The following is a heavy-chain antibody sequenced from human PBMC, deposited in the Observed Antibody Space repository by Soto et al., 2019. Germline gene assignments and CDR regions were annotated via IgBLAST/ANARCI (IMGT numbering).Heavy chain of an antibody. CDR1: GFTFSSYA. Sequence: LRLSCAASGFTFSSYAMSWVRQAPGKGLEWVSAISGSGGSTYYADSVKGRFTISRDNSKNTLYLQMNSLGAEDTAVYYCAKDGTRSTSCYSNWFDPWGQGTLVTVSS. D-gene: IGHD2-2*02. CDR3: AKDGTRSTSCYSNWFDP. J-gene: IGHJ5*02. V-gene: IGHV3-23*01. CDR2: ISGSGGST.